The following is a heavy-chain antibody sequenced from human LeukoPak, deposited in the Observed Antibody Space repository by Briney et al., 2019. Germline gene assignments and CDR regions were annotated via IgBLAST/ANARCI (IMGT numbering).Heavy chain of an antibody. CDR1: GASISSGGYY. CDR2: IDYSGST. J-gene: IGHJ4*02. D-gene: IGHD4-11*01. CDR3: ARLYSSSLGRVFDY. Sequence: SQTLSLTCTVSGASISSGGYYWTWIRQHPGKGLEWIGYIDYSGSTHHNPSLKSRLTISVDTSKNQFSLKLTSVTAADTAVYYCARLYSSSLGRVFDYWGQGTLVTVSS. V-gene: IGHV4-31*03.